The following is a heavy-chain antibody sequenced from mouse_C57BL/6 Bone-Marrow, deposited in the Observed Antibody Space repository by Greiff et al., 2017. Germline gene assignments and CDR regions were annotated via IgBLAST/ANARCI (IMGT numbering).Heavy chain of an antibody. CDR3: ARYRYYFDF. V-gene: IGHV1-81*01. CDR1: GYTFTSYG. Sequence: VQLQQSGAELARPGASVKLSCTASGYTFTSYGISWVKQRTGQGLEWIGEIYPRSGDTYYNEKFKGKATMTADKSSSTAYMELRSLTSEDTAVYFCARYRYYFDFWGTGTTLTVSS. CDR2: IYPRSGDT. D-gene: IGHD1-1*01. J-gene: IGHJ2*01.